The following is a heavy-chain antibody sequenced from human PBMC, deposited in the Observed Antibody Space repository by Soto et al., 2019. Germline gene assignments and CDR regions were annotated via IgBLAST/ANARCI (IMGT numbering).Heavy chain of an antibody. J-gene: IGHJ6*02. CDR1: GFTFSSYG. CDR2: ISYDGSNK. D-gene: IGHD3-22*01. Sequence: QVQLVESGGGVVQPGRSLRLSCAASGFTFSSYGMHWVRQAPGKGLEWVAGISYDGSNKYYADSVKGRFTISRDNSKNTLYLQMNSLRAEDTAVYYCAIVSYDSSGQYYYYYYGMDVWGQGTTVTVSS. V-gene: IGHV3-30*03. CDR3: AIVSYDSSGQYYYYYYGMDV.